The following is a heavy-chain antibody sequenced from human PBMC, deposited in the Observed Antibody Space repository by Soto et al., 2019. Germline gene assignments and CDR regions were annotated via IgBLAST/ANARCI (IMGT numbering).Heavy chain of an antibody. CDR2: ISGSAGTI. CDR1: GFTFSDYY. J-gene: IGHJ4*02. CDR3: ARKGYGAPFDY. D-gene: IGHD4-17*01. V-gene: IGHV3-11*01. Sequence: WGSLRLSCAASGFTFSDYYMSWIRQAPGKGLEWVSYISGSAGTIHYADSVRGRFTISRDNAENSLYLQMNSLRAEDTAVYYCARKGYGAPFDYWGQGILVTVS.